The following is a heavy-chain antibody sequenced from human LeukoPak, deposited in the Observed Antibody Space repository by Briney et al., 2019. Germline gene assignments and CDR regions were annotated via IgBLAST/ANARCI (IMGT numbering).Heavy chain of an antibody. CDR1: GYTFTGYY. J-gene: IGHJ4*02. V-gene: IGHV1-2*06. D-gene: IGHD6-19*01. CDR3: ARAAYSSGSYYFDY. Sequence: ASVKVSCTASGYTFTGYYMHWVRQAPGQGLEWMGRINPNSGGTNYAQKFQGRVTMTRDTSISTAYMELSRLRSDDTAVYYCARAAYSSGSYYFDYWGQGTLVTVSS. CDR2: INPNSGGT.